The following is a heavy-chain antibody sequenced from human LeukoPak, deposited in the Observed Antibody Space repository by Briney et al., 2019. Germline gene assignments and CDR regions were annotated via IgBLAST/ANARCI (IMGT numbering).Heavy chain of an antibody. V-gene: IGHV4-34*01. Sequence: SETLSLTCAVYGGSSSGYYWSWIRQPPGKGLEWIGEINHSGSTNYNPSLKSRVTISVDTSKNQFSLKLSSVTAADTAVYYCARLRVRYFDWLLSRYYYYYMDVWGKGTTVTISS. CDR1: GGSSSGYY. CDR2: INHSGST. D-gene: IGHD3-9*01. J-gene: IGHJ6*03. CDR3: ARLRVRYFDWLLSRYYYYYMDV.